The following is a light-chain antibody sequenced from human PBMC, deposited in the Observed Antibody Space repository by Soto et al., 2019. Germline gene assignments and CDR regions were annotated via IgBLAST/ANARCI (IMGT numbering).Light chain of an antibody. J-gene: IGLJ2*01. V-gene: IGLV2-8*01. CDR1: SSDVGGYNY. CDR2: EVT. CDR3: SSYAGSNKKV. Sequence: QSALTQPPSASGSPGQSVAISCTGTSSDVGGYNYVSWYQQHPGKAPKLMIYEVTKRPSGVPDRLSGSKSGNTASLTVSGLQAEDEADYYCSSYAGSNKKVFGAGTKLTVL.